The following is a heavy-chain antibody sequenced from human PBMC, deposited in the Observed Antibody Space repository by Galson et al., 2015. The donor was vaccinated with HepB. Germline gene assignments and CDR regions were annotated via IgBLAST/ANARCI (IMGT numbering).Heavy chain of an antibody. CDR1: GYSFAYYW. J-gene: IGHJ2*01. CDR3: ARLKDGVNWTNFDN. CDR2: IYPGNSDT. V-gene: IGHV5-51*03. Sequence: QSGAEVKKPGESLKISCKGSGYSFAYYWIGWVRQMPGKGLEWTGIIYPGNSDTRYSPSLQGQVTISVDKSISTAYLQWSSLKASDTAIYYCARLKDGVNWTNFDNWGRGPLVTVSS. D-gene: IGHD3-9*01.